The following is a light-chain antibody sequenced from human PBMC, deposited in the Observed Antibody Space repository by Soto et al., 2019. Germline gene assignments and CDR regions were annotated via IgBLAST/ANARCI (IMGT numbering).Light chain of an antibody. J-gene: IGKJ1*01. CDR2: GAS. Sequence: EIVMTQSPATLSVSPGERATLSCRASQSVSSNLAWYQQKPGQAHRLLIYGASTRATGIQARFSGSGSGTDFTLTIRSLQSEDFAVYYCKQYNIWPQTFGQGTKVDIK. CDR3: KQYNIWPQT. V-gene: IGKV3-15*01. CDR1: QSVSSN.